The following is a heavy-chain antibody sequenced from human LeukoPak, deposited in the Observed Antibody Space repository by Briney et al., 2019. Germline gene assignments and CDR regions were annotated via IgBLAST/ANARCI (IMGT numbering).Heavy chain of an antibody. Sequence: SETLSLTCTVSGGSISSGSYYWSWIRQPAGKGLEWIGRIYTSGSTTYNPSLKSRVTISVDTSKNQFSLKLSSVTAADTAVYYCARSQGFWSGPGVDYWGQGTLVTVSS. CDR1: GGSISSGSYY. V-gene: IGHV4-61*02. CDR2: IYTSGST. D-gene: IGHD3-3*01. CDR3: ARSQGFWSGPGVDY. J-gene: IGHJ4*02.